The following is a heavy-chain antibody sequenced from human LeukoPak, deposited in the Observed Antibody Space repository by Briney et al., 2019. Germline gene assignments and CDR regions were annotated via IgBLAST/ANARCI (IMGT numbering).Heavy chain of an antibody. CDR3: AKGQTYYDFWSGYFDY. CDR2: ISGSGGST. J-gene: IGHJ4*02. V-gene: IGHV3-23*01. D-gene: IGHD3-3*01. Sequence: TGGSLRLSCAASGFTFSSYAMSWVRQAPGKGLEWVSAISGSGGSTYYADSVKGRFTISRDNSKNTLYLQMNSLRAEDTAVYYCAKGQTYYDFWSGYFDYWGQGTLVTVSS. CDR1: GFTFSSYA.